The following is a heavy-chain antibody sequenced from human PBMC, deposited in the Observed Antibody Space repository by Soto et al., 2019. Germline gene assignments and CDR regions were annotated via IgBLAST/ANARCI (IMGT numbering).Heavy chain of an antibody. CDR2: INAGNGNT. Sequence: ASVKVSCKASGYTFTSYAMHWVRQAPGQRLEWMGWINAGNGNTKYSQKFQGRVTITRDTSASTAYMELSSLRSEDTAVYYCARDHRYYDFWSGIRYYYYYMDVWG. D-gene: IGHD3-3*01. V-gene: IGHV1-3*01. J-gene: IGHJ6*03. CDR3: ARDHRYYDFWSGIRYYYYYMDV. CDR1: GYTFTSYA.